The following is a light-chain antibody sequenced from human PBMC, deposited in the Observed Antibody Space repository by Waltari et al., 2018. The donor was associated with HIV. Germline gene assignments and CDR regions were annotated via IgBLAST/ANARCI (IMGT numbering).Light chain of an antibody. CDR1: NIGRKS. CDR2: DDS. J-gene: IGLJ3*02. V-gene: IGLV3-21*04. CDR3: QVWDSSTDHWV. Sequence: SYVLTQPPSVSVAPGKTARITCGGNNIGRKSLHWYQQKPGQAPVVVIYDDSDRPSGIPERFSGSNSGNTATLTISRVEAGDEADYYCQVWDSSTDHWVFGGGTKLTVL.